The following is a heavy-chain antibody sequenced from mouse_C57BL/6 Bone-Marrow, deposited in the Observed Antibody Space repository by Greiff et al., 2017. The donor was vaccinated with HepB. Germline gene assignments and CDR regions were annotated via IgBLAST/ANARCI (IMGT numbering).Heavy chain of an antibody. Sequence: QVQLQQPGAELVMPGASVKLSCKASGYTFTSYWMHWVKQRPGQGLEWIGEIDPSDSYTNYNQKFTGKSTLTVDKSSSTAYMQLSSLTSGNSAVYYCAREGITDFDYWGQGTTLTVSS. J-gene: IGHJ2*01. CDR2: IDPSDSYT. CDR3: AREGITDFDY. V-gene: IGHV1-69*01. CDR1: GYTFTSYW. D-gene: IGHD1-3*01.